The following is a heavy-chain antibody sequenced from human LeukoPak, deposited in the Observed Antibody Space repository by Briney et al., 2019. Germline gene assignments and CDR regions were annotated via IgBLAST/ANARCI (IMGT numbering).Heavy chain of an antibody. CDR3: ARGYCTSTNCNNWFDP. V-gene: IGHV3-30*04. CDR1: GFTFSSFA. Sequence: GGSLRLSCEASGFTFSSFAIHWVRQAPGKGLEWVAVISYDGSNEYYADSVKGRFTIARYNSKNTVYLQMNSLRADDAAIYYCARGYCTSTNCNNWFDPWGQGALVTVSS. D-gene: IGHD2-2*01. J-gene: IGHJ5*02. CDR2: ISYDGSNE.